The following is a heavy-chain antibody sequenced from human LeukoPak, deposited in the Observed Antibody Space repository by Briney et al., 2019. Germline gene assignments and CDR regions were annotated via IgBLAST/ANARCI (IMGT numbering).Heavy chain of an antibody. J-gene: IGHJ6*02. CDR1: GGSFSGYY. CDR2: INHSGST. D-gene: IGHD4-17*01. V-gene: IGHV4-34*01. Sequence: PSETLSLTCAVYGGSFSGYYWSWIRQPPGKGLEWIGGINHSGSTNYNPSLKSRVTISVDTSKNQFSLKLSSVTAADTAVYYCARYYGDYNYYYYGMDVWGQGTTVTVSS. CDR3: ARYYGDYNYYYYGMDV.